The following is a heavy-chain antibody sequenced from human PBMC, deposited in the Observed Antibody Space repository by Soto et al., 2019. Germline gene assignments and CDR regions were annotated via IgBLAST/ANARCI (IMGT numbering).Heavy chain of an antibody. CDR3: ARGRDGSGSYYFGMGYFDY. V-gene: IGHV4-4*02. D-gene: IGHD3-10*01. Sequence: QVQLQESGPGLVKPSGTLSLTCAVSGGSISSSNWWSWVRQPPGKGLEWIGEIYHSGSTNYNPSLLSRFTISVDKSKNQFSLKLSSVTAADTAVYYCARGRDGSGSYYFGMGYFDYWGQGTLVTVSS. CDR2: IYHSGST. J-gene: IGHJ4*02. CDR1: GGSISSSNW.